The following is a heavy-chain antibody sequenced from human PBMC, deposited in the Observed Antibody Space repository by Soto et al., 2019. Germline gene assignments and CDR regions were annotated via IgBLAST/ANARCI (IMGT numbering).Heavy chain of an antibody. J-gene: IGHJ4*02. CDR2: IYYSGST. Sequence: SETLSLTCTVSGGSISSGDYYWSWIRQPPGKGLEWIGYIYYSGSTYYNPSLKSRVTISVDTSKNQFSLKLSSVTAADTAVYYCARSPPYYYHSSGHFDYWGKGTLVTVSS. CDR1: GGSISSGDYY. D-gene: IGHD3-22*01. CDR3: ARSPPYYYHSSGHFDY. V-gene: IGHV4-30-4*01.